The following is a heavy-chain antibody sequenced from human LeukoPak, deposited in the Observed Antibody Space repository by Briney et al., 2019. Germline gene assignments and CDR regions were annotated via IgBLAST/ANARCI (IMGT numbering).Heavy chain of an antibody. J-gene: IGHJ4*02. CDR3: AKDLGSNGWYFDY. D-gene: IGHD6-19*01. Sequence: GGSLSLSCAASGFTFSSYAMSWVRQTPGQGLQWDSTISASGGSTYYADSVKGRFTISRDNSKNTLYLQMNSLRAEGTAIYYCAKDLGSNGWYFDYWGQGTLVTVSS. CDR2: ISASGGST. V-gene: IGHV3-23*01. CDR1: GFTFSSYA.